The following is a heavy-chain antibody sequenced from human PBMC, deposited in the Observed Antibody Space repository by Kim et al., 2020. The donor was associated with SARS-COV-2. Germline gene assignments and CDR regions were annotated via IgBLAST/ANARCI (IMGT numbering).Heavy chain of an antibody. D-gene: IGHD1-1*01. Sequence: VSTNYNPSLKSRVTISVDTSKNQFSLKLSSVTAADTAVYYCARDYNAFDYWGQGTLVTVSS. CDR2: VST. V-gene: IGHV4-59*01. J-gene: IGHJ4*02. CDR3: ARDYNAFDY.